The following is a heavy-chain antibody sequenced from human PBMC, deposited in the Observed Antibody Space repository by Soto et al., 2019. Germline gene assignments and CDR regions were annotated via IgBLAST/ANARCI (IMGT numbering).Heavy chain of an antibody. D-gene: IGHD6-13*01. V-gene: IGHV1-46*01. CDR1: GYTFTSYY. J-gene: IGHJ6*02. CDR3: ARGARGAAAGTPGDYYYGMDV. CDR2: INPSGGST. Sequence: ASVKVSCKASGYTFTSYYMHWVRQAPGQGLEWMGIINPSGGSTSYAQKFQRRVTMTRDTSTSTVYMELSSLRSEDTAVYYCARGARGAAAGTPGDYYYGMDVWGQGTTVTVSS.